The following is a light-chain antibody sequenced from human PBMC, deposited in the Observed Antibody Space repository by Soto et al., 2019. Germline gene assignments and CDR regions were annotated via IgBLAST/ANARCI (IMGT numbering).Light chain of an antibody. J-gene: IGKJ3*01. CDR1: QTISSW. V-gene: IGKV1-5*03. CDR3: QQYNSYPPT. Sequence: DIPMTQSPSTLSGSVGDRVTITCRASQTISSWLAWYQQKPGKAPKLLIYKASTLKSGVPSRFSGSGFGTEFTLTISSLQPDDFATYYCQQYNSYPPTFGPGTKVDVK. CDR2: KAS.